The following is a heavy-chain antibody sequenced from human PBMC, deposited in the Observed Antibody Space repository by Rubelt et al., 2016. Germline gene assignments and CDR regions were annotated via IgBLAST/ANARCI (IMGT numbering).Heavy chain of an antibody. V-gene: IGHV3-74*01. CDR2: INSDGSIT. CDR3: ARDSHSFDP. Sequence: PGGSLRLSCAASGFTLSSYWMHWVRQAPGKGLVWVSRINSDGSITSYADSVKGRFTISRDNAKNTLYLQMNSLRVEDTAMYYCARDSHSFDPWGQGTLVTVSS. CDR1: GFTLSSYW. J-gene: IGHJ5*02. D-gene: IGHD3-3*02.